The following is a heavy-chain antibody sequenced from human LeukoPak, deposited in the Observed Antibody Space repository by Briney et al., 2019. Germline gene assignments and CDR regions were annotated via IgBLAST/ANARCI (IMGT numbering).Heavy chain of an antibody. CDR1: GFTFSSYA. V-gene: IGHV3-21*05. J-gene: IGHJ4*02. CDR2: INSFNSYT. Sequence: PGGSLRLSCAASGFTFSSYAMSWVRQAPGKGLEWVSYINSFNSYTAYADSVKGRFTISRDNAKNSLYLQMNSLRAEDTAVYYCAKLEDYVFDYWGQGTLVTVSS. D-gene: IGHD3-10*02. CDR3: AKLEDYVFDY.